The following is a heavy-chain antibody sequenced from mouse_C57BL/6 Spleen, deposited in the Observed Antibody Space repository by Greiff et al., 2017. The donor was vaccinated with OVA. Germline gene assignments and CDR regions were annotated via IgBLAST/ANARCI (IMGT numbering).Heavy chain of an antibody. CDR1: GYTFTSYW. J-gene: IGHJ4*01. V-gene: IGHV1-69*01. CDR3: ARKKGGGDSYAMDY. Sequence: QVQLQQPGAELVMPGASVKLSCKASGYTFTSYWMHWVKQRPGQGLEWIGEIDPSDSYTNYNQKFKGKSTLTVDKSSSTAYMQLSSLTSEDSAVYYCARKKGGGDSYAMDYWGQGTSVTVSS. CDR2: IDPSDSYT.